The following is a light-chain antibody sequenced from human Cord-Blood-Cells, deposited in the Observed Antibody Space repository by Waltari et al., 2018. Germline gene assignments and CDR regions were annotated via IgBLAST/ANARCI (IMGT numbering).Light chain of an antibody. Sequence: SSELTQDPAVSVALGETVSITCQGVSLRTYYARGYQQKPGQAPVLVIYGKNNRPSGIPDRFSGSSSGNTASLTITGAQAEDEADYYCNSRDSSGNHVVFGGGTKLTVL. V-gene: IGLV3-19*01. J-gene: IGLJ2*01. CDR3: NSRDSSGNHVV. CDR2: GKN. CDR1: SLRTYY.